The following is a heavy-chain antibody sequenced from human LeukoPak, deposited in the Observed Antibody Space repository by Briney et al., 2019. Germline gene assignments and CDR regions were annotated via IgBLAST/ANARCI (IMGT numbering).Heavy chain of an antibody. CDR2: IYYSGST. CDR3: ARDGDGLYFDY. V-gene: IGHV4-39*07. CDR1: GDSINSNNYH. J-gene: IGHJ4*02. D-gene: IGHD7-27*01. Sequence: SETLSLTCIVSGDSINSNNYHWGWIRQPPGKGLEWIGSIYYSGSTYYNPSLKSRVTISVDTSKNQFSLKLSSVTAADTAVYYCARDGDGLYFDYWGQGTLVTVSS.